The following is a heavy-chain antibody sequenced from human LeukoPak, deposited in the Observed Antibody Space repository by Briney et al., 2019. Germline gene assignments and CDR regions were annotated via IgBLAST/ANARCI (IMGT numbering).Heavy chain of an antibody. Sequence: PSETLSLTCTVSGGSISSYYWSWIRQPPGKGLEWIGYIYYSGSTNYNPSLKSRVTIPVDTSKNQFSLKLSSVTAADTAVYYCATLAGSGWLRYDYDYWGQGTLVTVSS. D-gene: IGHD5-12*01. J-gene: IGHJ4*02. CDR2: IYYSGST. CDR1: GGSISSYY. V-gene: IGHV4-59*08. CDR3: ATLAGSGWLRYDYDY.